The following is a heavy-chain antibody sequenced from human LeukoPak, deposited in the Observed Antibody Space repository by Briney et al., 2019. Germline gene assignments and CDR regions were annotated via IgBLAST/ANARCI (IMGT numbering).Heavy chain of an antibody. CDR1: GFTFSSYG. J-gene: IGHJ5*02. V-gene: IGHV3-23*01. D-gene: IGHD2-2*02. CDR3: AKDGLDTIDIVVVPAAISGDNWFDP. CDR2: ISGSGGST. Sequence: PGGSLRLSCAASGFTFSSYGMHWVRQAPGKGLEWVSAISGSGGSTYYADSVKGRFTISRDNSKNTLYLQMNSLRAEDTAVYYCAKDGLDTIDIVVVPAAISGDNWFDPWGQGTLVTVSS.